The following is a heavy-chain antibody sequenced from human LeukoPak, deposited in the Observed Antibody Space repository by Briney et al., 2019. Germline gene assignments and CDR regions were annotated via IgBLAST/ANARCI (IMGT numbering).Heavy chain of an antibody. CDR1: GFTFSSYA. Sequence: GGSLRLSCAASGFTFSSYAMSWVRQAPGKGLEWVSAISGSGGSTYYADSVKGRFTISRDNSKNTLYLQMNSPRAEDTAVYYCAKDLDPGYSSSWYFGYWGQGTLVTVSS. CDR3: AKDLDPGYSSSWYFGY. V-gene: IGHV3-23*01. J-gene: IGHJ4*02. CDR2: ISGSGGST. D-gene: IGHD6-13*01.